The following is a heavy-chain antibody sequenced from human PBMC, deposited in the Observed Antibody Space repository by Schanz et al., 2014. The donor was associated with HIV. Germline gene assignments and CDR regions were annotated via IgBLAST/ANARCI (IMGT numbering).Heavy chain of an antibody. D-gene: IGHD6-6*01. V-gene: IGHV1-8*02. CDR1: GGTFSSYA. CDR2: MNPNSGHT. CDR3: ARARAKIEGRPVGNWFDP. Sequence: QVQLVQSGAEVKKPGASVKVSCKASGGTFSSYAISWVRQATGQGLEWMGWMNPNSGHTGYAQKFQGRVDMTRTTSISTAYMELRGLTSEDTAVYFCARARAKIEGRPVGNWFDPWGQGTLVTVSS. J-gene: IGHJ5*02.